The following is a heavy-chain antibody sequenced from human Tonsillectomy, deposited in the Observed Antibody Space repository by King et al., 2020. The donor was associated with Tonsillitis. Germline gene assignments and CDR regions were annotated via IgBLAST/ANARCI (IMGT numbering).Heavy chain of an antibody. CDR1: GGTLTNYV. CDR3: ARKLGLTNYYDSSGYYLGY. V-gene: IGHV1-69*06. J-gene: IGHJ4*02. CDR2: IIRIFGTA. D-gene: IGHD3-22*01. Sequence: VQLVESGAEVKKTGSSVKVSCNASGGTLTNYVITCVRQAPGHGLEWMGGIIRIFGTAKYAQKFHGRPTISADKFTTTANMELSSLRSEDTAVYYWARKLGLTNYYDSSGYYLGYWGQGTLVTVSS.